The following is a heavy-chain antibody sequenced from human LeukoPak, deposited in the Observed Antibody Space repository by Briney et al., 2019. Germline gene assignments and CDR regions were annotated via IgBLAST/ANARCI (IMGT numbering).Heavy chain of an antibody. Sequence: GGSLRLSCAASGFTFDDYTMHWVRQAPGKGLEWVSLISWDGGSTYYVDSVKGRFTISRDNSKNSLYLQMNSLRTEDTALYCCAKDITVGNYYYYMDVWGKGTTVTVSS. D-gene: IGHD7-27*01. J-gene: IGHJ6*03. CDR2: ISWDGGST. CDR3: AKDITVGNYYYYMDV. V-gene: IGHV3-43*01. CDR1: GFTFDDYT.